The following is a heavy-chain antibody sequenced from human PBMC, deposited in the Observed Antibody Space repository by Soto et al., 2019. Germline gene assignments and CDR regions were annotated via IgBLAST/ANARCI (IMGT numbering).Heavy chain of an antibody. Sequence: SETLSLTCAVYGGSFSGYYWSWIRQPPGKGLEWIGEINHSGSTNYNPSLKSRVTISVDTSKNQFSLKLSSVTAADTAVYYCARRSFHYDFWSGYYTGKAYFDYWGQGTLVTVS. CDR2: INHSGST. CDR3: ARRSFHYDFWSGYYTGKAYFDY. V-gene: IGHV4-34*01. D-gene: IGHD3-3*01. J-gene: IGHJ4*02. CDR1: GGSFSGYY.